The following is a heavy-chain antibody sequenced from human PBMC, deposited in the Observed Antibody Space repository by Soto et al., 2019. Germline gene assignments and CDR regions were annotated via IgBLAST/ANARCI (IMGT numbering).Heavy chain of an antibody. CDR2: IYSDGST. J-gene: IGHJ4*02. V-gene: IGHV3-66*01. D-gene: IGHD3-10*01. CDR1: EFTVSSNY. CDR3: ARTVSGVFDY. Sequence: EVQLVESGGGLVQPGGSLRLSCAASEFTVSSNYMSWFRQAPGKGLEWVSVIYSDGSTSYADSVRGRFTISRDTSKNTLYLQMTTLRAEDTAVYYCARTVSGVFDYWGQGTLVTVSS.